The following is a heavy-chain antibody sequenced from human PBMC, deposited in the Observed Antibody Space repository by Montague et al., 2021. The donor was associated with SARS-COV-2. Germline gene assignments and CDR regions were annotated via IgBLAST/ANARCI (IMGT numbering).Heavy chain of an antibody. CDR2: ISNDGSNK. D-gene: IGHD1-26*01. Sequence: SLRLPCAASGFYFSYAMHWVRQAPGKGLEWVALISNDGSNKHYADSVKGRFTISRDNSKSTLYLQVNSLRAEDTAVYCCARESGSFHDGGYFDYWGQGSLVTVSS. J-gene: IGHJ4*02. V-gene: IGHV3-30*04. CDR1: GFYFSYA. CDR3: ARESGSFHDGGYFDY.